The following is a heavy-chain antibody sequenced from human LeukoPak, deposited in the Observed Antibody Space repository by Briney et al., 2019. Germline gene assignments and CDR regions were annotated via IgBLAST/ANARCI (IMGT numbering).Heavy chain of an antibody. V-gene: IGHV5-51*01. J-gene: IGHJ4*02. CDR3: ARIEGSTFDY. CDR2: IYPGDSES. Sequence: GESLKISCKGSGYTFTSYWIGWVRQMPGKGPEWMGIIYPGDSESKYSPSLQGQVTISADKSISTAYLQWSSLKASDTAIYYCARIEGSTFDYWGQGTLVTVSS. CDR1: GYTFTSYW.